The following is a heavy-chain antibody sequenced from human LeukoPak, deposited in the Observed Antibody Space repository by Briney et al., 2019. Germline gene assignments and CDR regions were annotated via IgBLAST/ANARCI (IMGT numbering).Heavy chain of an antibody. D-gene: IGHD3-22*01. CDR1: GFTFSDYY. CDR2: ISSSGSTV. V-gene: IGHV3-11*04. CDR3: ARDWAPYDSSGYYDY. Sequence: GGSLRLSCAASGFTFSDYYMSWIRQAPGKGLEWVSYISSSGSTVYYADYVKGRFTISRDNAKNSLYLQMNSLRAEDTAVYYCARDWAPYDSSGYYDYWGQGTLVTVPS. J-gene: IGHJ4*02.